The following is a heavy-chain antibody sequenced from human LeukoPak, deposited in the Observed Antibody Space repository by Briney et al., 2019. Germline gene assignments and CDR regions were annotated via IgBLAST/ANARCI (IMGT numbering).Heavy chain of an antibody. CDR1: GYTFTGYY. J-gene: IGHJ5*02. D-gene: IGHD3-22*01. CDR2: INPNSGGT. V-gene: IGHV1-2*02. Sequence: GASVKVSCKASGYTFTGYYMHWVRQAPGQGLEWMGWINPNSGGTNYAQKFQGRVTMTRDTSISTAYMELSRLRSDDTAVYYCARETFYYDSSGYHWWFDPWGQGTLVTVSS. CDR3: ARETFYYDSSGYHWWFDP.